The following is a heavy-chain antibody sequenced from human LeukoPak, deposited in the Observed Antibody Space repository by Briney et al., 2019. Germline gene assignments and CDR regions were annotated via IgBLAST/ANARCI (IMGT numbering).Heavy chain of an antibody. J-gene: IGHJ4*02. CDR2: ISAYNGNT. V-gene: IGHV1-18*01. CDR1: GYTFTSYG. D-gene: IGHD6-19*01. CDR3: AREGEFGYSSGPSYDY. Sequence: ASVKVSCKASGYTFTSYGISWVRQAPGQGLEWMGWISAYNGNTNYAQKLQGRVTMTTDTSTSTAYMELRSLRSDDTAVYYCAREGEFGYSSGPSYDYWGQGTLVTVSS.